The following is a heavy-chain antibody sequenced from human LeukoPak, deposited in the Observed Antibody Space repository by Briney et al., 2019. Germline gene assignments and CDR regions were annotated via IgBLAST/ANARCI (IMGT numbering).Heavy chain of an antibody. CDR1: GYTFTGYY. V-gene: IGHV1-2*02. D-gene: IGHD1-7*01. CDR3: ATPKFNWNYNGADAFDI. J-gene: IGHJ3*02. Sequence: ASVKVSCKASGYTFTGYYMHWVRQAPGQGLEWMGWINPNSGGTNYAQKFQGRVTMTRDTSISTAYMELSRLRSDDTAVYYCATPKFNWNYNGADAFDIWGQGTMVTVSS. CDR2: INPNSGGT.